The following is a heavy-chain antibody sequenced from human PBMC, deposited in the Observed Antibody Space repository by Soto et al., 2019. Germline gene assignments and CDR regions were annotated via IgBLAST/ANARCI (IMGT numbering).Heavy chain of an antibody. J-gene: IGHJ4*02. CDR1: GYTFTSYD. D-gene: IGHD2-15*01. Sequence: ASVKVSCKASGYTFTSYDINWVRQATGQGLEWMGWMNPNSGNTGYAQKFQGRVTMTRNTSISTAYMELSSLRSEDTAVYYCARGLFLSRVRLSPPSYWGQGTLVTVSS. V-gene: IGHV1-8*01. CDR2: MNPNSGNT. CDR3: ARGLFLSRVRLSPPSY.